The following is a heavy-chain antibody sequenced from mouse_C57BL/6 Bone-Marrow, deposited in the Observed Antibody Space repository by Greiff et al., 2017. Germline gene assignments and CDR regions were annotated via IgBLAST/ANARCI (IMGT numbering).Heavy chain of an antibody. CDR3: ARITTVVAHWYFDV. Sequence: DVHLVESGPGLVKPSQSLSLTCSVTGYSITSGYYWNWIRQFPGNKLEWMGYISYDGSNNYNPSLKNRISITRDTSKNQFFLKLNSVTTEDTATYYCARITTVVAHWYFDVWGTGTTVTVSS. J-gene: IGHJ1*03. V-gene: IGHV3-6*01. CDR2: ISYDGSN. D-gene: IGHD1-1*01. CDR1: GYSITSGYY.